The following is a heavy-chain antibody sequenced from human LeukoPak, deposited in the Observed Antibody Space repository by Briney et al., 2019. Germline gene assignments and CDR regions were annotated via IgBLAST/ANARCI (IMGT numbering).Heavy chain of an antibody. CDR3: ARSRGGSPSYYYYYMDV. V-gene: IGHV3-53*01. J-gene: IGHJ6*03. CDR2: IYSGGNT. Sequence: GGSLGLSCAASGFTVNSNYMSWVRQAPGKGLEWVSVIYSGGNTYYADSVKGRFTISRDNSKNTLYLQMNSLRAEDTAVYYCARSRGGSPSYYYYYMDVWGKGTTVTVSS. CDR1: GFTVNSNY. D-gene: IGHD3-10*01.